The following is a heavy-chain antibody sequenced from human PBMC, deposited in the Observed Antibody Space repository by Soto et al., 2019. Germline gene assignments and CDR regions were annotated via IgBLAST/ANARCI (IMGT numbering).Heavy chain of an antibody. CDR3: ARHKAGDYRDYYYYGMDV. Sequence: GESLKISCKGSGYSFTSYWISWVRQMPGKGLEWMGRIDPSDSYTNYSPSFQGHVTISADKSISTAYLQWSSLKASDTAMYYCARHKAGDYRDYYYYGMDVWGQGITVTVSS. D-gene: IGHD4-17*01. J-gene: IGHJ6*02. V-gene: IGHV5-10-1*01. CDR2: IDPSDSYT. CDR1: GYSFTSYW.